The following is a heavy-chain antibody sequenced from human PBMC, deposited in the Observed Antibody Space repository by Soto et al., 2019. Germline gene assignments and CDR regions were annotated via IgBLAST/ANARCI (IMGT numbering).Heavy chain of an antibody. Sequence: QVQLVESGGGVVQPGRSLRLSCAASGFTFSSYGMHWVRQAPGKGLEWVAVIWYDGSNKYYADSVKGRFTISRDNSKNTLYLQMNSLRAEDTAVYYCARNIAVADEGMDVWGQGTTATVSS. J-gene: IGHJ6*02. V-gene: IGHV3-33*01. CDR2: IWYDGSNK. CDR3: ARNIAVADEGMDV. D-gene: IGHD6-19*01. CDR1: GFTFSSYG.